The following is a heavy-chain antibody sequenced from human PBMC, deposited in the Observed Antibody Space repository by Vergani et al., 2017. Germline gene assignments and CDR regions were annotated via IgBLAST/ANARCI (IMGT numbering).Heavy chain of an antibody. Sequence: EVQLLESGGGLVQPGGSLRLSCAASGFTFSSYAMSWVRQAPGKGLEWVSAISSSGSTLYYADSVKGRFTISRDNAKNSLYLQMNSLRAEDTAVYYCARGEHVRFGDPTAFDIWGQGTMVTVSS. D-gene: IGHD3-10*01. CDR1: GFTFSSYA. J-gene: IGHJ3*02. CDR3: ARGEHVRFGDPTAFDI. CDR2: ISSSGSTL. V-gene: IGHV3-48*03.